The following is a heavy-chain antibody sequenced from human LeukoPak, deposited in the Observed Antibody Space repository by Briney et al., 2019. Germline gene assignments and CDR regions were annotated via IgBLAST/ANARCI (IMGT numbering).Heavy chain of an antibody. V-gene: IGHV3-30-3*01. Sequence: GGSLRLSCAASGFTFSSYAMSWVRQAPGKGLEWVAVISYDGSNKYYADSVKGRFTISRDNSENTLDLQMYGLRAEDTAVYYCARDPGTTGRRGNWFDPWGQGTLVTVSS. CDR2: ISYDGSNK. CDR1: GFTFSSYA. CDR3: ARDPGTTGRRGNWFDP. J-gene: IGHJ5*02. D-gene: IGHD1-1*01.